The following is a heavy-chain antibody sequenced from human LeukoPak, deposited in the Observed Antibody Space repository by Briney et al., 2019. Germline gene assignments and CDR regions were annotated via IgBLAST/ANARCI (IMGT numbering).Heavy chain of an antibody. CDR3: ATATQPRGYFLH. D-gene: IGHD2-2*01. CDR2: ISVNNGGT. Sequence: ASVKVSCKASGYTFTTYSLAWVRQAPGQSLEWMGWISVNNGGTNYAQSFQDRVTLSRDTSTNTAYLELRSLRSDDTAIIYCATATQPRGYFLHWGQGTLVTVSS. J-gene: IGHJ1*01. V-gene: IGHV1-18*01. CDR1: GYTFTTYS.